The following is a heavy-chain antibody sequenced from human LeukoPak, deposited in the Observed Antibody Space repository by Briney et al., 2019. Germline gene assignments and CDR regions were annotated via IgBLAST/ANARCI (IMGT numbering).Heavy chain of an antibody. CDR2: ISSSGSTI. D-gene: IGHD3-10*01. V-gene: IGHV3-48*03. CDR3: ARDPRFHYGSGSTSDY. J-gene: IGHJ4*02. CDR1: GFTFSNYE. Sequence: GGSLRLSCAASGFTFSNYEMNWVRQAPGKGLEWVSYISSSGSTIYYADSVKGRFTISRDNAKNSLYLQMNSLRAEDTSIYYCARDPRFHYGSGSTSDYWGQGTLATVSS.